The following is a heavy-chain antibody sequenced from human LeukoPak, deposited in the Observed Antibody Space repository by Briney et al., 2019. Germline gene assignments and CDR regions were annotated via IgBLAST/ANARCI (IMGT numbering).Heavy chain of an antibody. CDR2: ISYDGSNK. J-gene: IGHJ4*02. CDR1: GFTFSSYA. Sequence: GGSLRLSCAASGFTFSSYAMHWVRQAPGKGLEWVAVISYDGSNKYYADSVKGRFTISRDNAKNSLYLQMNSLRAEDAAVYYCARAEKDDYWGQGTLVTVSS. V-gene: IGHV3-30-3*01. CDR3: ARAEKDDY.